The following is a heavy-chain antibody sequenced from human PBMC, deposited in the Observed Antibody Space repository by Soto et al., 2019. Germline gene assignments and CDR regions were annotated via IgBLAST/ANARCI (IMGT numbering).Heavy chain of an antibody. V-gene: IGHV1-46*01. J-gene: IGHJ5*02. CDR2: INPSGGST. CDR1: GYTFTSYY. CDR3: ARDLDYGGNSRSNWFDP. Sequence: SVKVSCKASGYTFTSYYMHLVRQAPVQGLEWMGIINPSGGSTSYAQKFQGRVTMTRDTSTSTVYMELSSLRSEDTAVYYCARDLDYGGNSRSNWFDPWGQGTLVTVSS. D-gene: IGHD4-17*01.